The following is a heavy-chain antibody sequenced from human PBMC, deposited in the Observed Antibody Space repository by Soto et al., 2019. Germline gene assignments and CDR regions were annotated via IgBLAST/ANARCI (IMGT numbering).Heavy chain of an antibody. D-gene: IGHD2-15*01. J-gene: IGHJ4*02. V-gene: IGHV5-51*01. Sequence: GESLKISCKGSGYSFTSYWIGWVRQMPGKGLEWMGIIYPGDSDTRYSPSFQGQATISADKSISTAYPQWSSLKASDTAMYYCARRRGRVVAAVGPYYFDYWGQGTLVTVSS. CDR1: GYSFTSYW. CDR2: IYPGDSDT. CDR3: ARRRGRVVAAVGPYYFDY.